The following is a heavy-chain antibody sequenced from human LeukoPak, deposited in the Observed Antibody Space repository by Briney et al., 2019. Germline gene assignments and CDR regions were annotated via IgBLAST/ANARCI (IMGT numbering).Heavy chain of an antibody. CDR3: ARALGSYTGYDYSWFDP. Sequence: SETLSLTCAVCGGSFSGYYWSWIRQPPGKGLEWIGEINHSGSTNYNPSLKSRATISVDTSKNQFSLELSSVTAADTAVYFCARALGSYTGYDYSWFDPWGQGTLVTVSS. CDR2: INHSGST. CDR1: GGSFSGYY. V-gene: IGHV4-34*01. D-gene: IGHD5-12*01. J-gene: IGHJ5*02.